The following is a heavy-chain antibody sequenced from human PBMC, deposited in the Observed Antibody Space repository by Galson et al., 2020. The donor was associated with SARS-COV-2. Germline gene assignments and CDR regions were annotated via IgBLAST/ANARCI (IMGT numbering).Heavy chain of an antibody. CDR3: ARDKESIAAHPFDY. CDR2: IYYSGST. J-gene: IGHJ4*02. Sequence: SETLSLTCTVSGGSISSSSYYWGWIRQPPGKGLEWIGSIYYSGSTYYNPSLKSRVTISVDTSKNQFSLKLSSVTAADTAVYYCARDKESIAAHPFDYWGQGTLVTVSS. V-gene: IGHV4-39*07. CDR1: GGSISSSSYY. D-gene: IGHD6-6*01.